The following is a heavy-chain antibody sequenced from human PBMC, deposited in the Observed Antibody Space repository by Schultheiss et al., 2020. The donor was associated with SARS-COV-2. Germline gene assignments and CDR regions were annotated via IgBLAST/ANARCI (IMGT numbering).Heavy chain of an antibody. V-gene: IGHV3-11*06. CDR3: ARGGGFDP. J-gene: IGHJ5*02. Sequence: LSLTCAVYGGSFSGYYWSWIRQPPGKGLEWVSSISSSSSYIYYADSVKGRFTISRDNAKNSLYLQMNSLRAEDTAVYYCARGGGFDPWGQGTLVTVSS. CDR2: ISSSSSYI. D-gene: IGHD3-3*01. CDR1: GGSFSGYY.